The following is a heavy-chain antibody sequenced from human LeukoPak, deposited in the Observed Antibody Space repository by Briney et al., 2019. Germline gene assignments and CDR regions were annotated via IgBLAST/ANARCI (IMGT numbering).Heavy chain of an antibody. V-gene: IGHV3-23*01. CDR3: AKAASSSWPSYYYGMDV. D-gene: IGHD6-13*01. CDR2: ITGSGGNT. J-gene: IGHJ6*02. CDR1: GFTFSGSA. Sequence: GGSLRLSCAASGFTFSGSAMLWVRQAPGKGLEWVSVITGSGGNTYYADSVKGRFTISKDNSKNTAYLQMSSLRVDDTAVYYCAKAASSSWPSYYYGMDVWGQGTTVTVSS.